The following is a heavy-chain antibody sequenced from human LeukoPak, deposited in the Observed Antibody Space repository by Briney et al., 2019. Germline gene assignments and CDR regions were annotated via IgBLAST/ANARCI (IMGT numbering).Heavy chain of an antibody. CDR2: IWPGNSET. J-gene: IGHJ4*02. V-gene: IGHV5-51*01. CDR1: GYSFPEYW. D-gene: IGHD2-15*01. Sequence: GESLKISCKGFGYSFPEYWIAWVRQLPGKGPEWMAIIWPGNSETKYGPAFQGQVSISADKSITTAYLQWRSLKASDSAKYFCVRGKGYCADGICNLFDYWGQGTLVTVSS. CDR3: VRGKGYCADGICNLFDY.